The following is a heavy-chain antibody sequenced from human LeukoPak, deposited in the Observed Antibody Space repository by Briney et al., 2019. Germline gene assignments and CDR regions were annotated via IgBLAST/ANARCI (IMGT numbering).Heavy chain of an antibody. J-gene: IGHJ4*02. V-gene: IGHV4-30-2*01. CDR3: ASYNWNYKGIDY. Sequence: SQTLSLTCAVSGDSINSGGYSWTWIRQPPGKGLEWIGYIYHSGSTYYNPSLQSRVTISMDRSKNQFSLKLNSVTAADTAVYYCASYNWNYKGIDYWGQGTLVTVSS. CDR2: IYHSGST. D-gene: IGHD1-7*01. CDR1: GDSINSGGYS.